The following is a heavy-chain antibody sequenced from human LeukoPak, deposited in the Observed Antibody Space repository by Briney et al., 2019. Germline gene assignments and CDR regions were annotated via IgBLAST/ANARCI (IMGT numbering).Heavy chain of an antibody. Sequence: GGSLRLSCAASGFTVSSNYMSWVRQAPGKGLEWVSVIYSGDSTYYADSVKGRFTISRDNSKNTLYLQMNSLRAEDTAVYYCAREGGYYYGSGSYGHFDYWGQGTLVTVSS. CDR2: IYSGDST. CDR1: GFTVSSNY. D-gene: IGHD3-10*01. J-gene: IGHJ4*02. CDR3: AREGGYYYGSGSYGHFDY. V-gene: IGHV3-53*01.